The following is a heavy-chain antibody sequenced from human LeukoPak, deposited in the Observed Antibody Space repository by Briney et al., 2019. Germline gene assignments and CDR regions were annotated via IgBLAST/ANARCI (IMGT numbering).Heavy chain of an antibody. Sequence: GGSLRLSCAASGFTFSSFGMSWVRQAPGKGLEWVSGISNSAGRTYYADHVRGRFTISRDNSKNTLLLQMNSLTVEDSAVYYCAKGTSTMANRPADYWGQGTLVTVSS. CDR2: ISNSAGRT. V-gene: IGHV3-23*01. D-gene: IGHD5/OR15-5a*01. CDR1: GFTFSSFG. J-gene: IGHJ4*02. CDR3: AKGTSTMANRPADY.